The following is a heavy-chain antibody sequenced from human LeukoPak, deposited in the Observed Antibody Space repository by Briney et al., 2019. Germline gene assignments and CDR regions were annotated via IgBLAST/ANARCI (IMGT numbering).Heavy chain of an antibody. J-gene: IGHJ4*02. D-gene: IGHD1-26*01. V-gene: IGHV1-2*06. Sequence: ASVKVSCKASGYTFTGYYMHWVRQAPGQGLEWMGRINPNSGGTNYAQKFRGRVTMTRDTSISTAYMELSRLRSDDTAVYYCARDLTSTPYWELDYWGQGSLVTVSS. CDR2: INPNSGGT. CDR1: GYTFTGYY. CDR3: ARDLTSTPYWELDY.